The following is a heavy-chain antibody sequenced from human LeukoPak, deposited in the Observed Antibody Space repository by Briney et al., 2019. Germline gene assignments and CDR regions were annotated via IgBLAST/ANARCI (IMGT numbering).Heavy chain of an antibody. V-gene: IGHV1-8*01. CDR1: GYTFTTYD. D-gene: IGHD4-11*01. J-gene: IGHJ3*02. Sequence: ASVTVSFTASGYTFTTYDINWVRQAPGQGLEWLGWMNPNSGNTGYAPKFQGRVAMTRVTSINTAYMELFSLSSEDTAVYFCVRGGLPTTVLIDPFKIWGPGTIGTVSP. CDR2: MNPNSGNT. CDR3: VRGGLPTTVLIDPFKI.